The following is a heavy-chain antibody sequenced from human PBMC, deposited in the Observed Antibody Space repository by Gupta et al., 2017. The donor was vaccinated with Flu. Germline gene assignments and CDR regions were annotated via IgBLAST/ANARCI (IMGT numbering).Heavy chain of an antibody. CDR2: ISSSSNDI. CDR3: ARRSATFGDY. CDR1: GFTSSGYT. J-gene: IGHJ4*02. D-gene: IGHD2-15*01. V-gene: IGHV3-21*01. Sequence: EVQLVGSGGGVVKPGGSLSLSCAASGFTSSGYTMNWVRQAPGKGLEWVSSISSSSNDIYYADSLKGRFTISRDNAKNSLYLQMNSLRAEDTAVYYCARRSATFGDYWGLGTLVTVSS.